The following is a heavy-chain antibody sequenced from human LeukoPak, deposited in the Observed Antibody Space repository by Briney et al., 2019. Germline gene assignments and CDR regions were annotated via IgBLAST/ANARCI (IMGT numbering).Heavy chain of an antibody. CDR3: ARATGRHSYGSDY. Sequence: PSETLSLTCTVSGGSVSSGSYYWSWIRQPPGKGLEWIGYIYYSGSTNYNPSLKSRVTISVDTSKNQFSLKLSSVTAADTAVYYCARATGRHSYGSDYWGQGTLVTVSS. CDR2: IYYSGST. D-gene: IGHD5-18*01. V-gene: IGHV4-61*01. J-gene: IGHJ4*02. CDR1: GGSVSSGSYY.